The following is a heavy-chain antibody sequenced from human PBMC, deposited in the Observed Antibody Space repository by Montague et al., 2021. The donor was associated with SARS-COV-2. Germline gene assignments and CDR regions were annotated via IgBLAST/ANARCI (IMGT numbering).Heavy chain of an antibody. CDR2: IYYSGST. D-gene: IGHD3-10*01. V-gene: IGHV4-39*01. CDR3: ARPLNLYYYGSGSYSSWFDP. J-gene: IGHJ5*02. CDR1: GGSISGSSYY. Sequence: SETLSLTCTVSGGSISGSSYYWCWIRQPPGKGLEWIGSIYYSGSTYCDPSLKSRVTISVDTSKNQFSLKLSSVTAADTAVYYCARPLNLYYYGSGSYSSWFDPWGQGTLVTVSS.